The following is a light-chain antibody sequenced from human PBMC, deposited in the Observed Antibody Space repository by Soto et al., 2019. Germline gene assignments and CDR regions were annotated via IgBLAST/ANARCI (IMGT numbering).Light chain of an antibody. CDR1: RTISDY. CDR2: GAS. Sequence: EKVMTQSPATLSVSPGERATLSCRASRTISDYLAWYQQKPGQAPRLLVYGASIRASGIPARFSGSGSETEFSLTISSLQSEDVAVYYCQQYSDWPLTFGGGTKVEIK. J-gene: IGKJ4*01. V-gene: IGKV3-15*01. CDR3: QQYSDWPLT.